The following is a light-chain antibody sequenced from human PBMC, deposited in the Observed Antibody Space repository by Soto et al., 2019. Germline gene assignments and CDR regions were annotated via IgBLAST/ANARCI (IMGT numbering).Light chain of an antibody. Sequence: EIVLTQSPGTLSLSPGERATLSCRASQSFSSSYLAWYQHKPGQAPRLLIYGASIRATGIPDRFSGSGSGTDFTLTIGRLEPEDFAVYYCQQYGTSLPWTFGQGTKVEIK. CDR3: QQYGTSLPWT. V-gene: IGKV3-20*01. CDR1: QSFSSSY. CDR2: GAS. J-gene: IGKJ1*01.